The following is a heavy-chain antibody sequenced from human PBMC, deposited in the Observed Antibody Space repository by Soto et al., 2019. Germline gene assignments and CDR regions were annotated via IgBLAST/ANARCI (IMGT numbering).Heavy chain of an antibody. D-gene: IGHD6-19*01. CDR1: GGSISSSSYY. V-gene: IGHV4-39*01. CDR3: ARQLEVYSSGWLSDWFDP. CDR2: IYYSGST. Sequence: QLQLQESGPGLVKPSETLSLTCTVSGGSISSSSYYWGWIRQPPGKGLEWIGSIYYSGSTYYNPSLKSRVTISVDTSKNQFSLKLSSVTAADTAVYYCARQLEVYSSGWLSDWFDPWGQGTLVTVSS. J-gene: IGHJ5*02.